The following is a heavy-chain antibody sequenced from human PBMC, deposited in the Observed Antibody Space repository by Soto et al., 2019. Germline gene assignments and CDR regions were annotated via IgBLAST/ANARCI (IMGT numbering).Heavy chain of an antibody. CDR2: ISAYNGNT. V-gene: IGHV1-18*01. CDR1: GYTFTSYG. D-gene: IGHD3-10*01. Sequence: ASVKVSCKASGYTFTSYGISWGRQAPGQGLEWMGWISAYNGNTNYAQKLQGRVTMTTDTSTSTAYMELRSLRSDDTAVYYCARDTMVRGVNNWFDPWGQGTLVTVSS. J-gene: IGHJ5*02. CDR3: ARDTMVRGVNNWFDP.